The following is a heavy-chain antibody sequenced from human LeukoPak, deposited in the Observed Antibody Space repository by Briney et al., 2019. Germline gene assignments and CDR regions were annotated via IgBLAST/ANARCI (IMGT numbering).Heavy chain of an antibody. Sequence: PSQTLSLTCTVSGGSISSGSYYWSWIRQPAGKGLEWIGRIYHSGSTYYNPSLKSRVTISVDTSKNQFSLKLSSVTAADTAVYYCARVRGYCSSTSCHYYFDYWGHGTLVTVSS. J-gene: IGHJ4*01. CDR3: ARVRGYCSSTSCHYYFDY. CDR1: GGSISSGSYY. V-gene: IGHV4-61*02. CDR2: IYHSGST. D-gene: IGHD2-2*01.